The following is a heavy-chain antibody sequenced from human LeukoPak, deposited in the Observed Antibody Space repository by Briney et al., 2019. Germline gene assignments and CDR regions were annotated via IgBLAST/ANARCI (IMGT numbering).Heavy chain of an antibody. CDR3: ARSYYYDSSGFIGY. Sequence: PSETLSLTCTVSGGSLSSYHWGWIRQRPGRGVEWVGYIYSSGSTNYNPSLKSRVTISVDTSQNQFSLKLNSVTAADTAVYYCARSYYYDSSGFIGYWGQGTLVTVS. D-gene: IGHD3-22*01. CDR2: IYSSGST. V-gene: IGHV4-59*01. J-gene: IGHJ4*02. CDR1: GGSLSSYH.